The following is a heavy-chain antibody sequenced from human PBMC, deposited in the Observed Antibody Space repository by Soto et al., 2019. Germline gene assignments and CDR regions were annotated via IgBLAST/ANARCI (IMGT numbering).Heavy chain of an antibody. CDR3: AREDYGASNDY. V-gene: IGHV3-33*01. CDR1: GFTFSNYG. Sequence: PGGSLRLSCAASGFTFSNYGMHWVRQAPGKGLEWVAVIWYDGSNKYYADSVKGRFTISRDNSKNTLYLQMNSLRAEDTAVYYCAREDYGASNDYWGQGTLVTVPS. J-gene: IGHJ4*02. D-gene: IGHD4-17*01. CDR2: IWYDGSNK.